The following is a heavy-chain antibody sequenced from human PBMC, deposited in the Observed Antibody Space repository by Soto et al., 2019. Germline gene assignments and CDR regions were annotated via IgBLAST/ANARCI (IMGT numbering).Heavy chain of an antibody. CDR1: GFTFSSYA. CDR2: ISYDGSNK. V-gene: IGHV3-30-3*01. Sequence: GGSLRLSCAASGFTFSSYAMHWVRQAPGKGLEWVAVISYDGSNKYYADSVKGRFTISRDNSKNTLYLQMNSLRAEDTAVYYCARERVVVAAGDYYYYGMDVWRQRTTVTVSS. CDR3: ARERVVVAAGDYYYYGMDV. D-gene: IGHD2-15*01. J-gene: IGHJ6*02.